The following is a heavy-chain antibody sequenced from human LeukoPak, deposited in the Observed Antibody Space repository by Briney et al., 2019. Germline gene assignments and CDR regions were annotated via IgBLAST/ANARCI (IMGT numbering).Heavy chain of an antibody. D-gene: IGHD2-21*01. V-gene: IGHV3-7*01. CDR3: ARRRRDWNAFDF. J-gene: IGHJ3*01. CDR2: IKQDESEK. Sequence: GGSLRLSCAASVFTFSNYGMSCVRQAPGKGLEWVANIKQDESEKYYVDSVKGRLTISRDNAKTSLYLQINTLRAEDTAVYYCARRRRDWNAFDFSGRGTMVTVPS. CDR1: VFTFSNYG.